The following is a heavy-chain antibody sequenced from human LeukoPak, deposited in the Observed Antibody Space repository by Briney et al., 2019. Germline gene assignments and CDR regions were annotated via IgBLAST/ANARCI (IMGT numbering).Heavy chain of an antibody. CDR1: GFTFSSYA. Sequence: PGGSLRLSCAASGFTFSSYAMSWVRQAPGKGLEWVSAISGSGGSTYYADSVKGRFTISRDNSKNTLYLQMNSLRAEDTAVYYCAKSVGAPDIVVVPADYWGQGTLVTVSS. J-gene: IGHJ4*02. D-gene: IGHD2-2*01. CDR2: ISGSGGST. V-gene: IGHV3-23*01. CDR3: AKSVGAPDIVVVPADY.